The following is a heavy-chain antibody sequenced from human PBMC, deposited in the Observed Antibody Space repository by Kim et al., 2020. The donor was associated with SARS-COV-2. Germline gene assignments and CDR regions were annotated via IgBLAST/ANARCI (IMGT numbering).Heavy chain of an antibody. CDR2: IYYSGST. V-gene: IGHV4-39*01. CDR3: ARGDESFDY. Sequence: SETLSLTCTVSGGSISSSSYYWGWIRQPPGKGLEWIGSIYYSGSTYYNPSLKSRVTISVDTSKNQFSLKLSSVTAADTAVYYCARGDESFDYWGQGTLVTVSS. J-gene: IGHJ4*02. CDR1: GGSISSSSYY.